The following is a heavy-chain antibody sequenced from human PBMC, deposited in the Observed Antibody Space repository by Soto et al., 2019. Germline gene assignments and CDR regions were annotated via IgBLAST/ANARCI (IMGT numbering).Heavy chain of an antibody. V-gene: IGHV3-23*01. CDR3: AKSPPLRSSYYYYYYMDV. Sequence: GGSLRLSCAASGFTFSSYAMSWVRQAPGKGLEWVSAISGSGGSTYYADSVKGRFTISRDNSKNTLYLQMNSLRAEDTAVYYCAKSPPLRSSYYYYYYMDVWGKGTTVTVSS. D-gene: IGHD2-2*01. CDR1: GFTFSSYA. J-gene: IGHJ6*03. CDR2: ISGSGGST.